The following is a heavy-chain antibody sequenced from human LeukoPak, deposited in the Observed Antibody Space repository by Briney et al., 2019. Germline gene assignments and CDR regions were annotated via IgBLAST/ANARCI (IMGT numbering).Heavy chain of an antibody. CDR2: INHSGST. J-gene: IGHJ4*02. CDR1: GGSFSGYY. CDR3: ARGRRGNIVVVPAALWVYYFDY. Sequence: SETLSLTCAVYGGSFSGYYWIWIRQPPGKGLEWIGEINHSGSTNYNPSLKSRVTISVDTSKNQFSQKLSSVTAADTAVYYCARGRRGNIVVVPAALWVYYFDYWGQGTLVTVSS. V-gene: IGHV4-34*01. D-gene: IGHD2-2*01.